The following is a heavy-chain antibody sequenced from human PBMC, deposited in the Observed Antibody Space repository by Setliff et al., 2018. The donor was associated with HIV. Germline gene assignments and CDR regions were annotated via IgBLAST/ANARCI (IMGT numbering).Heavy chain of an antibody. J-gene: IGHJ4*03. V-gene: IGHV4-39*07. CDR1: GGSITTTNYY. CDR3: ARARGPPLPVLDF. D-gene: IGHD3-10*01. Sequence: ETLSLTCTVSGGSITTTNYYWGWVRQSPGKGLEWIGVIYYRGSAYYNLPLQSRVTLSVDTSKNSFSLHLTSVTAADTAVYFCARARGPPLPVLDFWGQGRMVTVSS. CDR2: IYYRGSA.